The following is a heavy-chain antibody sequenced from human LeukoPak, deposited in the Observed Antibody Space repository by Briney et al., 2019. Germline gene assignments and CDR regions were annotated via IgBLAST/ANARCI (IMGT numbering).Heavy chain of an antibody. D-gene: IGHD4-17*01. CDR2: IYYSGST. V-gene: IGHV4-39*01. CDR3: SGQKQMTTVTVLD. Sequence: KPSETLSLTCTVSGGSISSSGYYWGWIRQPPGKGLEWIGSIYYSGSTYYNPSLKSRVTISIDSSRNQFSLRLSSVTAADTAVYYCSGQKQMTTVTVLDWGQGTLVTVSS. CDR1: GGSISSSGYY. J-gene: IGHJ4*02.